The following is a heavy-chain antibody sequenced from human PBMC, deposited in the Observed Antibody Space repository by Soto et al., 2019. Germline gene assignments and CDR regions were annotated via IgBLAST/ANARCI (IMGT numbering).Heavy chain of an antibody. CDR3: AKDTVWFGELHDY. CDR2: ISGSGGST. D-gene: IGHD3-10*01. Sequence: GGSLRLSCAASGFTFSSYAMSWVRQAPGKGLEWVSAISGSGGSTYYADSVKGRFTISRDNSKNTLYLQMNSLRAEDSAVYYCAKDTVWFGELHDYWGQGTLVTVSS. CDR1: GFTFSSYA. J-gene: IGHJ4*02. V-gene: IGHV3-23*01.